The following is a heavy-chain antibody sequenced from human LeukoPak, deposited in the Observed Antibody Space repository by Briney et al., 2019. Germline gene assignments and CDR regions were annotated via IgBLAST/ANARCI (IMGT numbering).Heavy chain of an antibody. J-gene: IGHJ5*02. CDR1: GGSFSGYY. V-gene: IGHV4-34*01. CDR3: ARDTYNWNVDAFDP. D-gene: IGHD1-20*01. CDR2: INHSGST. Sequence: PSETLSPTCAVYGGSFSGYYWSWIRQPPGKGLEWIGEINHSGSTDYNPSLKSRVTISIDKSKNHFSLKLTSVTAADTAIYYCARDTYNWNVDAFDPWGQGTLVTVSS.